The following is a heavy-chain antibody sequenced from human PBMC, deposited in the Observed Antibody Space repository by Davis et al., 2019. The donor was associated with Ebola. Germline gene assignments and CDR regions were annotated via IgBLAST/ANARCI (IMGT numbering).Heavy chain of an antibody. CDR1: GYTFTSYG. Sequence: AASVKVSCKASGYTFTSYGISWVRQAPGQGLEWMGWINAGNGDTKSSQKFQGRVTITRATSASTAYMELSSLRFEDTAVYYCAREVPGSGGALDNWGQGTLATVSS. V-gene: IGHV1-18*01. D-gene: IGHD6-19*01. CDR2: INAGNGDT. CDR3: AREVPGSGGALDN. J-gene: IGHJ4*02.